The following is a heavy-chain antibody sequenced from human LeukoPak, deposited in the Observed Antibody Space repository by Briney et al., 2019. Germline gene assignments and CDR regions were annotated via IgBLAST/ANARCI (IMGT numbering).Heavy chain of an antibody. CDR1: GFTFSDYY. D-gene: IGHD6-13*01. Sequence: GGSLRLSCAASGFTFSDYYMSWVRQAPGKGLEWVSAISGSGGSTYYADSVKGRFTISRDNSKNTLYLQMNSLRAEDTAVYYCAKSPSSSWGWYYFDYWGQGTLVTVSS. CDR3: AKSPSSSWGWYYFDY. V-gene: IGHV3-23*01. J-gene: IGHJ4*02. CDR2: ISGSGGST.